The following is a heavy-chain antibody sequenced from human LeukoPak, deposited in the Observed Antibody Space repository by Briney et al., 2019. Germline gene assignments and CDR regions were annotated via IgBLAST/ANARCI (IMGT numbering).Heavy chain of an antibody. D-gene: IGHD3-22*01. Sequence: ASVKVSCKASGGTFSSYAISWVRQAPGQGLEWMGIINPSGGSTSYAQKFQGRVTMTRDTSTSTVYMELSSLRSEDTAVYYCARGDYYDSSGYFYRGQGTLVTVSS. CDR3: ARGDYYDSSGYFY. J-gene: IGHJ4*02. CDR1: GGTFSSYA. V-gene: IGHV1-46*01. CDR2: INPSGGST.